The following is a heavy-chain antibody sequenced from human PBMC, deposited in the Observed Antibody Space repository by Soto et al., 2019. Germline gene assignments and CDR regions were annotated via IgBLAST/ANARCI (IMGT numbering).Heavy chain of an antibody. D-gene: IGHD6-19*01. J-gene: IGHJ6*02. V-gene: IGHV3-23*01. Sequence: EMQLLESGGGLVQPGGSLRLSCAASGFTFSSYAMSWVRQAPGKGLEWVSAISGSGGSTYYADSVKGRFTISRDNSKNTLYLQMNSLRAEDTAVYYCATHSSGWLGGMDVWGQGTTVTVSS. CDR1: GFTFSSYA. CDR3: ATHSSGWLGGMDV. CDR2: ISGSGGST.